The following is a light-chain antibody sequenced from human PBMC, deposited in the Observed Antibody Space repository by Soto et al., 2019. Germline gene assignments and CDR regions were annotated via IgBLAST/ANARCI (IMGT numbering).Light chain of an antibody. V-gene: IGKV3-11*01. Sequence: EIVLTQSPATLSLSPGERATLSCRASQSVSSYLGWYQQKPGQAPRLLIYDASNRATGIPARFSGGGSGTDFTLTISRLEPEDFEVYYCQQRSEWPRTFGQGTKV. CDR1: QSVSSY. CDR3: QQRSEWPRT. J-gene: IGKJ1*01. CDR2: DAS.